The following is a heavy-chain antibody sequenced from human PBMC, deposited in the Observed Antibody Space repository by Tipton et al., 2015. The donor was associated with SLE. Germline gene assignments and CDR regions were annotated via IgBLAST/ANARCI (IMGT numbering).Heavy chain of an antibody. CDR2: IYYSGST. D-gene: IGHD3-10*01. V-gene: IGHV4-39*07. CDR1: GGSISSSSYY. Sequence: TLSLTCTVSGGSISSSSYYWGWIRQPPGKGLEWIGSIYYSGSTYYNPSLKSRVTISVDTSKNQFSLKLSSVTAADTVVYYCARAVLVRGGAFDIWGQGTMVTVSS. J-gene: IGHJ3*02. CDR3: ARAVLVRGGAFDI.